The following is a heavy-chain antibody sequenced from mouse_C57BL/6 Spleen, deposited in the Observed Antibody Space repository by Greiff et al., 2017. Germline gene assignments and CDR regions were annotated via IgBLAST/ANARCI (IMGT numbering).Heavy chain of an antibody. CDR3: ARSYYYGSSLGY. CDR2: INPSTGGT. Sequence: EVQLQQSGPELVKPGASVKISCKASGYSFTGYYMNWVKQSPEKSLEWIGEINPSTGGTTYNQKFKAKATLTVDKSSSTAYMQLKSLTSEDSAVYYCARSYYYGSSLGYWGQGTTLTVAS. V-gene: IGHV1-42*01. D-gene: IGHD1-1*01. J-gene: IGHJ2*01. CDR1: GYSFTGYY.